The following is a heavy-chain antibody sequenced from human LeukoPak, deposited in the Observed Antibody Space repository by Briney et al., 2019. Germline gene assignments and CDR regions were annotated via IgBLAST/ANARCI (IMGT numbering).Heavy chain of an antibody. D-gene: IGHD2-15*01. CDR3: ATDIVVVVAAHDAFDI. CDR2: IIPILGIA. CDR1: GGTFSSYA. V-gene: IGHV1-69*04. J-gene: IGHJ3*02. Sequence: ASVKVSCKASGGTFSSYAISWVRQAPGQGLEWMGRIIPILGIANYAQKFQGRVTITADKSTSTAYMELSSLRSEDTAVYYCATDIVVVVAAHDAFDIWGQGTMVTVSS.